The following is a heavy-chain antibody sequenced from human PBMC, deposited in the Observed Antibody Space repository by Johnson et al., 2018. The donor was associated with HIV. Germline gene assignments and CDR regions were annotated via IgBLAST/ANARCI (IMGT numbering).Heavy chain of an antibody. J-gene: IGHJ3*02. CDR2: MWYDGTKK. CDR3: AKCIWGSSLIDAFDI. Sequence: QVHLVESWGGVVQPGRSLRLSCAASGFTFSSYGMHWVRQAPGKGLEWVAGMWYDGTKKNYADSVKGRFTISRDNSKNTLHLEMNSLRAEDTAVYYCAKCIWGSSLIDAFDIWGQGTMVTVSS. CDR1: GFTFSSYG. D-gene: IGHD6-13*01. V-gene: IGHV3-33*06.